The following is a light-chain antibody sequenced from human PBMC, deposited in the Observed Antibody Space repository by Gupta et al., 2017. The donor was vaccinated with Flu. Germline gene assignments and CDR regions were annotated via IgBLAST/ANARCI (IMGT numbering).Light chain of an antibody. J-gene: IGKJ4*01. CDR1: HSATINY. CDR3: QQYDKSPFT. Sequence: EIVLTHPPGTLSLSPGEKATRSCRASHSATINYVAWYQQKPGQAPRLLMYGASNRAIGIPDRFSGSGSGTEFTLTINRLEPEDFAVYYCQQYDKSPFTFGGGTKVEIK. V-gene: IGKV3-20*01. CDR2: GAS.